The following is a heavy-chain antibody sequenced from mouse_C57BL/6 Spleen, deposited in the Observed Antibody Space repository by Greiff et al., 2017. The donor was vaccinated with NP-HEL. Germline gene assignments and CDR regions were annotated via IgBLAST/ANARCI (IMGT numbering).Heavy chain of an antibody. Sequence: EVQVVESGGGLVKPGGSLKLSCAASGFTFSDYGMHWVRQAPEKGLEWVAYISSGSSTIYYADTVKGRFTISRDNAKNTLFLQMTSLRSEDTAMYYCARTYDYDGEGYAMDYWGQGTSVTVSS. D-gene: IGHD2-4*01. J-gene: IGHJ4*01. CDR3: ARTYDYDGEGYAMDY. V-gene: IGHV5-17*01. CDR2: ISSGSSTI. CDR1: GFTFSDYG.